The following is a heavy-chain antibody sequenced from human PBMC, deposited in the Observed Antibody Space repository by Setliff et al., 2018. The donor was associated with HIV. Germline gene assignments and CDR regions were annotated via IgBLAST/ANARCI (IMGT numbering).Heavy chain of an antibody. CDR2: VNHSGGA. CDR1: GGSFSGYY. CDR3: ARLPRQLLNGAAAYFDY. D-gene: IGHD5-18*01. Sequence: SETLSLTCAVYGGSFSGYYWSWIRQPPGKGLEWCGEVNHSGGANYNPSLKSRVSISVDTSKRQFHLNVTSVTAADTAVYYCARLPRQLLNGAAAYFDYWGQGTLVTVSS. J-gene: IGHJ4*02. V-gene: IGHV4-34*01.